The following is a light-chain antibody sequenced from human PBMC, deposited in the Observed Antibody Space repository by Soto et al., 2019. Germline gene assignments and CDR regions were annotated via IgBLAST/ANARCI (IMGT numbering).Light chain of an antibody. V-gene: IGKV1-9*01. CDR3: QHRHSYPIT. J-gene: IGKJ5*01. CDR1: QGISDY. Sequence: DIPLTQSPSFLSASVGDRVTITCRASQGISDYLAWYQQKPGKAPKLLIHTASTLQSGVPSRFSGSGSGTEFTLTISSLQPEDFASYYCQHRHSYPITFGQGTRLEI. CDR2: TAS.